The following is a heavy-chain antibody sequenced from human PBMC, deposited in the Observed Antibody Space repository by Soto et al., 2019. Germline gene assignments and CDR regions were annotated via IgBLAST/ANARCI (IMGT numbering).Heavy chain of an antibody. CDR1: GGTFSSYA. CDR2: IIPICGTA. Sequence: QVQLVQSGAEVKKPGSSVKVSCTASGGTFSSYAISWVRQAPGQGLEWMGGIIPICGTANYAQKFQVRVTITADESMSTACMELSSLRYEDTAVYYGARDGQYGVIAVAGVFDSWGQGTLVTISS. D-gene: IGHD6-19*01. J-gene: IGHJ4*02. CDR3: ARDGQYGVIAVAGVFDS. V-gene: IGHV1-69*01.